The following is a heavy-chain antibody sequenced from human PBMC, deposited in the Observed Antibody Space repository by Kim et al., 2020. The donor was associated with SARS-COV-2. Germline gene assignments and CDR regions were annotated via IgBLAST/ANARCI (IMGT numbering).Heavy chain of an antibody. V-gene: IGHV2-5*01. CDR3: AHMFQQLVGGYFDY. J-gene: IGHJ4*02. D-gene: IGHD6-13*01. Sequence: SPSLKGRLTITKDTSKNQVVLTMTNMDPVDTATYYCAHMFQQLVGGYFDYWGQGTLVTVSS.